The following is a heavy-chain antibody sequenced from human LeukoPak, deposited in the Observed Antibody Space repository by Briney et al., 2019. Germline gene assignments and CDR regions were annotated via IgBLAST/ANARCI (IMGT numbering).Heavy chain of an antibody. V-gene: IGHV4-30-4*01. CDR3: ARHPSPSYYYDSSGYYYFDY. CDR1: GGSISSGDYY. CDR2: IYYSGNT. Sequence: SETLSLTCTVSGGSISSGDYYWSWIRQPPGKGLEWIGYIYYSGNTYYNSSLKRRVTISVDTTENQFSLKLSSVTAADTAVYYCARHPSPSYYYDSSGYYYFDYWGQGTLVTVSS. J-gene: IGHJ4*02. D-gene: IGHD3-22*01.